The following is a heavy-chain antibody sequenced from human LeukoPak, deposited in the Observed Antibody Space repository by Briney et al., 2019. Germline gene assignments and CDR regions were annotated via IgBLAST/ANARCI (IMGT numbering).Heavy chain of an antibody. V-gene: IGHV3-30*02. CDR3: AKSGYYDSSGLVDVDY. J-gene: IGHJ4*02. D-gene: IGHD3-22*01. CDR1: GFTFSSYG. CDR2: VRYDESNK. Sequence: GGSLRLSCAASGFTFSSYGMHCVRQAPGKGLEWVAFVRYDESNKYYADSVKGRFTISRDNSKNTLYLQMNSLRAEDTAVYYCAKSGYYDSSGLVDVDYWGQGTLVTVSS.